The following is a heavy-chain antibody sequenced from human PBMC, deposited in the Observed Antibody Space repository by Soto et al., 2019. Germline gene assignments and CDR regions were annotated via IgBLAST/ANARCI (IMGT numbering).Heavy chain of an antibody. CDR3: ARDLRHYYDSSGSYFDY. J-gene: IGHJ4*02. CDR2: IYYSGST. D-gene: IGHD3-22*01. Sequence: SETLSLTCAVSGGSVSSGSYYLSWIRQPPGRGLEWIGYIYYSGSTNYNPSLKSRVTISVDTSKNQFSLKLSSVTAADTAVYYCARDLRHYYDSSGSYFDYWGQGTLVTVSS. V-gene: IGHV4-61*01. CDR1: GGSVSSGSYY.